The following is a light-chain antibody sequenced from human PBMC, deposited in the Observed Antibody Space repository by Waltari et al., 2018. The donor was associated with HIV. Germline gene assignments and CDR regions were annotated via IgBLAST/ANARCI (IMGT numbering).Light chain of an antibody. V-gene: IGKV1-33*01. CDR1: QDINNN. Sequence: DIRMTQSPSSLPAPMVASVTLTCQATQDINNNLNWYQQKTGQAPKLLIYDASVLETGVSSRFTGSGSGTNFTLTITSPQPEDVATYFCQQYNDLPFTFGPGTKV. J-gene: IGKJ3*01. CDR2: DAS. CDR3: QQYNDLPFT.